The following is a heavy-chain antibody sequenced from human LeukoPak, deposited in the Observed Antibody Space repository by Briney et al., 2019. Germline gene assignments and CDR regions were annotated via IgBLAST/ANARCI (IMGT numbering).Heavy chain of an antibody. J-gene: IGHJ4*02. Sequence: GGSLRLSCDAWGFIFNVYAMLGLRRVPGKGVVGISLIAWNGGHTYYADSVKGRFTISRDNIKNSLYLQMNSLRPEDTALYYCAKDRSYNSYFDYWGQGTLVTV. CDR1: GFIFNVYA. D-gene: IGHD5-24*01. CDR3: AKDRSYNSYFDY. V-gene: IGHV3-43D*04. CDR2: IAWNGGHT.